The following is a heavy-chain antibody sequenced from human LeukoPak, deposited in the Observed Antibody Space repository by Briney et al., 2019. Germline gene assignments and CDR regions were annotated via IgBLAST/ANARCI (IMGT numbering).Heavy chain of an antibody. Sequence: GGSLRLSCAASGFTFSSYWMHWVRQAPGKGLVWVSRINSDGSSTSYADSVKGRFTISRDNAKNTLYLQMNSLRAEDTAVYYCARVRYRDYVRYFDYWGQGTLVTVSS. CDR3: ARVRYRDYVRYFDY. D-gene: IGHD4-17*01. CDR2: INSDGSST. V-gene: IGHV3-74*01. CDR1: GFTFSSYW. J-gene: IGHJ4*02.